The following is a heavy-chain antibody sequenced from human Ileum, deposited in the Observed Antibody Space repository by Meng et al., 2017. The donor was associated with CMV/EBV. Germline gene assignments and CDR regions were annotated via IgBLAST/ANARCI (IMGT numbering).Heavy chain of an antibody. D-gene: IGHD2-2*01. J-gene: IGHJ2*01. CDR3: ARRPLGFCSSMSCQPLWYFDL. V-gene: IGHV3-7*01. CDR2: INQDASER. CDR1: GFTFSNYW. Sequence: GGPLRLSCAASGFTFSNYWMSWVRQAPGKGLEWVANINQDASERYYVGSVKGRFTISRDNAKNSLYLQMNSLRAEDAAVYYCARRPLGFCSSMSCQPLWYFDLWGRDTLVTVSS.